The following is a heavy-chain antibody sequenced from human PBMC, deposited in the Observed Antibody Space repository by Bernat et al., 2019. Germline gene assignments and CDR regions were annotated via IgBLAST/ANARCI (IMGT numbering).Heavy chain of an antibody. CDR1: GYSFTSYW. D-gene: IGHD1-1*01. Sequence: EVQLVQSGAEVKKPGESLRISCKGSGYSFTSYWITWVRQMPGRGLEWMGKIDPSDSYTNYSPSFQGHVTISADKSITTAYLQWSSLRASDTAIYYCARQQLGYNGMDVWGQGTTVTVSS. CDR3: ARQQLGYNGMDV. CDR2: IDPSDSYT. V-gene: IGHV5-10-1*03. J-gene: IGHJ6*02.